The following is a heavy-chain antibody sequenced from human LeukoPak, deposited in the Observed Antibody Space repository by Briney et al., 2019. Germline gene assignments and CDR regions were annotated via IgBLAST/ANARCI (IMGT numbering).Heavy chain of an antibody. CDR3: ARDEPITGTTSHADY. V-gene: IGHV1-18*01. CDR2: ISAYNGNT. CDR1: GYTFTSYG. D-gene: IGHD1-7*01. Sequence: ASVKVSCKASGYTFTSYGISWVRRAPGQGLEWMGWISAYNGNTNYAQKLQGRVTMTTDTSTSTAYMELRSLRSDDTAVYYCARDEPITGTTSHADYWGQGTLVTVSS. J-gene: IGHJ4*02.